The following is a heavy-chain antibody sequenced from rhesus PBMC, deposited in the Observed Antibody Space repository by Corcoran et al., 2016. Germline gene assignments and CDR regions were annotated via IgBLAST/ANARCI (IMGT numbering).Heavy chain of an antibody. CDR3: ARYGTWVDS. V-gene: IGHV4S2*01. D-gene: IGHD5-12*01. J-gene: IGHJ4*01. CDR2: IYGTGGST. Sequence: QVQLQESGPGLVKPSETLPLTCAVSGASISSHYWSWIRQAPRKGLEWIGRIYGTGGSTAHNPPHKSRVTISIDTPKTQFALKVISVTAADTALYYCARYGTWVDSWGQGVLVTVSS. CDR1: GASISSHY.